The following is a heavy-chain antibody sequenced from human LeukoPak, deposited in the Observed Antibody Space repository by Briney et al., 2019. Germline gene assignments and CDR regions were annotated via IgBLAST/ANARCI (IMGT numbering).Heavy chain of an antibody. Sequence: SESLSLTCAVSGGSFSGYFWTWIRQPPGKGLEWIGEINHSGTANYNSSLRSRLTISAHTSKNQFSLKLSSVTAADTAVYYCARQASHDERSRLFDYWGQGTLVTVSS. CDR2: INHSGTA. CDR1: GGSFSGYF. CDR3: ARQASHDERSRLFDY. J-gene: IGHJ4*02. V-gene: IGHV4-34*01.